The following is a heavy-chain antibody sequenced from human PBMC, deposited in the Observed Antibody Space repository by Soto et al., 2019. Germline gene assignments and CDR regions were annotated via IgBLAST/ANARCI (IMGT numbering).Heavy chain of an antibody. V-gene: IGHV3-23*01. D-gene: IGHD5-18*01. Sequence: GGSLRLSCAASGFTFSSYAMSWVRQAPGKGLEWVSAISGSGGSTYYADSVKGQFTISRDNSKNTLYLQMNSLRAEDTAVYYCAKVIYSYGYYFDYWGQGTLVTVSS. J-gene: IGHJ4*02. CDR3: AKVIYSYGYYFDY. CDR2: ISGSGGST. CDR1: GFTFSSYA.